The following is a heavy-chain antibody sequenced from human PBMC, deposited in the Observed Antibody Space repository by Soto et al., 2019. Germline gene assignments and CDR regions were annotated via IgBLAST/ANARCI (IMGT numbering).Heavy chain of an antibody. Sequence: SETLSLTCTVSGGSISSSSYYWGWIRQPPGKGLEWIGSIYYSGSTYYNPSLKSRVTISVDTSKNQFSLKLSSVTAADTAVYYCASATRITFGGVIPDYWGQGTLVTVSS. CDR1: GGSISSSSYY. CDR2: IYYSGST. D-gene: IGHD3-16*01. CDR3: ASATRITFGGVIPDY. V-gene: IGHV4-39*01. J-gene: IGHJ4*02.